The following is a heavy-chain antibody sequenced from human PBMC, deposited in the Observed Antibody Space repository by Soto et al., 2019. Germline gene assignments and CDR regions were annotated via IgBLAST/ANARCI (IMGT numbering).Heavy chain of an antibody. CDR2: IYYNGGT. Sequence: SETLSLTCTISGGSINGYYWNWIRPPPGKGLEWIGYIYYNGGTHYNPSLNNLITLSVDTPKNQFSLKLTSLTAADTAVFYCARRAPGGWFFDLWGRGTLVTVSS. J-gene: IGHJ2*01. D-gene: IGHD2-2*01. V-gene: IGHV4-59*08. CDR3: ARRAPGGWFFDL. CDR1: GGSINGYY.